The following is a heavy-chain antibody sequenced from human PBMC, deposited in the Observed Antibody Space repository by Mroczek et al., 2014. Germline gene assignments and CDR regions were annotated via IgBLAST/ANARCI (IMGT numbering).Heavy chain of an antibody. Sequence: QVQLQQWGAGLLKPSETLSLTCAVYGGSFSGYYWSWIRQPPGKGLEWIGEINHSGSTNYNPSLKSRVTISVDTSKNQFSLKLSSVTAADTAVYYCARAPPRVPNGTDYYMDVWGKGTTVTVSS. D-gene: IGHD1-14*01. CDR2: INHSGST. CDR3: ARAPPRVPNGTDYYMDV. J-gene: IGHJ6*03. CDR1: GGSFSGYY. V-gene: IGHV4-34*01.